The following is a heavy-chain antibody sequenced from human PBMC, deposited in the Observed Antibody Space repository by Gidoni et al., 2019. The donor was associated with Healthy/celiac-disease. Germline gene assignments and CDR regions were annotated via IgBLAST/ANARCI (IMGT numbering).Heavy chain of an antibody. Sequence: QVQLVESGGGVVPPGRSLRLSCAASGFTFSSYGMHWVRPAPGKGLEWVAVIWYDGSNKYYADAGKGRFTISRDNSKNTMYLQMNSLRAEDTAVYYCARDVGGAFDIWGQGTMVTGSS. CDR1: GFTFSSYG. CDR2: IWYDGSNK. J-gene: IGHJ3*02. CDR3: ARDVGGAFDI. D-gene: IGHD2-15*01. V-gene: IGHV3-33*01.